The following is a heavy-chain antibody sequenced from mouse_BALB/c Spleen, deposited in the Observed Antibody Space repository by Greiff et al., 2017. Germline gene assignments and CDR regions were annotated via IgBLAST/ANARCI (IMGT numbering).Heavy chain of an antibody. CDR2: ISSGGGNT. Sequence: EVKLMESGGGLVKPGGSLKLSCAASGFTFSSYTMSWVRPTPEKRLEWVATISSGGGNTYYPDSVKGRFTISRDNAKNNLYLQMSSLRSEDTALYYCARLDGYYFDYWGQGTTLTVSS. CDR1: GFTFSSYT. V-gene: IGHV5-9*03. CDR3: ARLDGYYFDY. D-gene: IGHD2-3*01. J-gene: IGHJ2*01.